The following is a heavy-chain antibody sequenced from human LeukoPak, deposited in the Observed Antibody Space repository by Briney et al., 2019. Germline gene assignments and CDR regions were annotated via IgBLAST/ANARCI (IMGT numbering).Heavy chain of an antibody. D-gene: IGHD3-10*01. CDR2: ISYDGSNK. CDR3: AKDRYGSGSDIYYGMDV. Sequence: GGSLRLSCAASGFTFSGFGMHWVRQAPGKGLEWVAVISYDGSNKYSADSVKGRFTISRDNSKNTLYPQMNSLRAEDTAVYYCAKDRYGSGSDIYYGMDVWGQGTTVTVSS. V-gene: IGHV3-30*18. J-gene: IGHJ6*02. CDR1: GFTFSGFG.